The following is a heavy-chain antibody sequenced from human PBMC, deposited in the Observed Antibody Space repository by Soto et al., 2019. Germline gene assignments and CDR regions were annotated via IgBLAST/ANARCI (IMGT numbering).Heavy chain of an antibody. D-gene: IGHD3-3*01. CDR2: MNPNSGNT. J-gene: IGHJ6*03. Sequence: ASVKVSCKASGYTFTSYDINWVRQATGQGLEWMGWMNPNSGNTGYAQKFQGRGTMTRNTSISTAYMELSSLRSEDTAVYYCARVVAEVVTIFGVVTYYYMDVWGKGTTVTVSS. V-gene: IGHV1-8*01. CDR3: ARVVAEVVTIFGVVTYYYMDV. CDR1: GYTFTSYD.